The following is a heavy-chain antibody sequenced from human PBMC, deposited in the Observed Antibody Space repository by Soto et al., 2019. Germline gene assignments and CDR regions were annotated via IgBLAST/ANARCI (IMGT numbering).Heavy chain of an antibody. Sequence: SETLSLTCTVSGGSISSSSYYWGWIRQPPGKGLEWIGSIYYSGSTYYNPSLKGRVTISVDTSKNQFSLKLSSVTAADTAVYYCASGKLTYFDYWGQGTLVTVSS. D-gene: IGHD1-26*01. J-gene: IGHJ4*02. V-gene: IGHV4-39*07. CDR3: ASGKLTYFDY. CDR2: IYYSGST. CDR1: GGSISSSSYY.